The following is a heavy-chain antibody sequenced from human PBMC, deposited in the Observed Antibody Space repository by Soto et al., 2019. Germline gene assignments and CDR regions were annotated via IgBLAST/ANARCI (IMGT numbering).Heavy chain of an antibody. CDR2: IYYSGST. CDR3: ARVGIWSGYRGDIAYFDI. CDR1: GGSISSYY. D-gene: IGHD3-3*01. J-gene: IGHJ3*02. Sequence: QVQLQESGPGLVKPSETLSLTCTVSGGSISSYYWSWIRQPPGKGLEWIGYIYYSGSTNYNPYLQSRVTISVDTSKNQWSMKLSSGTAADTAVYYCARVGIWSGYRGDIAYFDIWGQGTMVTVSS. V-gene: IGHV4-59*01.